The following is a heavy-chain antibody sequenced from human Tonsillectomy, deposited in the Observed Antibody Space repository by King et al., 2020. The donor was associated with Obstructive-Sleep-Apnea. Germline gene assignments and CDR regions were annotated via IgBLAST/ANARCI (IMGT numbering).Heavy chain of an antibody. V-gene: IGHV3-30*04. CDR1: GFTFSSYA. Sequence: VQLVESGGGVVQPGRSLRLSCAASGFTFSSYAMHWVRQAPGKGLEWVAVISYDGSNKYYADSVKGRFTISRDNSKNTLYLQMNSLRAEDTAVYYCARDAYYYDSSGYSEFDYWGQGTLVTVPS. CDR3: ARDAYYYDSSGYSEFDY. D-gene: IGHD3-22*01. CDR2: ISYDGSNK. J-gene: IGHJ4*02.